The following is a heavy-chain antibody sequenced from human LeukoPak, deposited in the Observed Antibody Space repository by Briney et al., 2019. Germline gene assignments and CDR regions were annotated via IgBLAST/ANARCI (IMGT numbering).Heavy chain of an antibody. Sequence: PGGSLRLSCAASGFTFSSYSMNWVRQAPGKGLEWVSSISSSSSYIYYADSVKGRFTISRDSAKNSLYLQMNSLRAEDTAVYYCARDYSSSSRAGWFDPWGQGTLVTVSS. D-gene: IGHD6-6*01. V-gene: IGHV3-21*01. CDR1: GFTFSSYS. CDR2: ISSSSSYI. J-gene: IGHJ5*02. CDR3: ARDYSSSSRAGWFDP.